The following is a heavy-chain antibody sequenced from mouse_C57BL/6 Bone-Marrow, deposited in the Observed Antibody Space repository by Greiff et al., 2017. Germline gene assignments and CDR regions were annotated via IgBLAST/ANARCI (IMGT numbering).Heavy chain of an antibody. V-gene: IGHV1-82*01. CDR2: IYPGDGDT. CDR3: ARGGYDAWFAY. Sequence: VQLQQSGPELVKPGASVKISCKASGYAFSSSWMNWVKQRPGKGLEWIGRIYPGDGDTNYNGKFKGKATLTADKSSSTAYMQLSSLTSEDSAVYFCARGGYDAWFAYWGQGTLATGSA. D-gene: IGHD2-2*01. CDR1: GYAFSSSW. J-gene: IGHJ3*01.